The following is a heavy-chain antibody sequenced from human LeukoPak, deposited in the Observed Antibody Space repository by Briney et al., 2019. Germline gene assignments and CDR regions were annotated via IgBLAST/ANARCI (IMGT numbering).Heavy chain of an antibody. CDR3: ARHRNFGANFAIDY. D-gene: IGHD4/OR15-4a*01. CDR1: GFAFSDFA. V-gene: IGHV3-23*01. J-gene: IGHJ4*02. CDR2: VTNSGNTT. Sequence: GGSLRLSCAASGFAFSDFAMSWVRQAPGKGQEWVSAVTNSGNTTYYADSVKGRFTISKDNAKSTLHLQLNSLRAEDTAIYFCARHRNFGANFAIDYWGQGTLVTVSS.